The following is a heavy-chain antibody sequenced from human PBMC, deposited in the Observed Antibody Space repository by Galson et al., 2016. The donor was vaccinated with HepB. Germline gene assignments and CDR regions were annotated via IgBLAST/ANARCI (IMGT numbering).Heavy chain of an antibody. D-gene: IGHD6-13*01. CDR3: ARRMSSWYIYGLDV. Sequence: SETLSLTCTVSGDSISSSNYYWGWIRQPPGKGLEWIGSIYYSGSTYYNPSLKSRVTISLDTSNNQFSLRLNSVTAADTAVYYCARRMSSWYIYGLDVWGEGTTVTVSS. CDR2: IYYSGST. V-gene: IGHV4-39*01. J-gene: IGHJ6*04. CDR1: GDSISSSNYY.